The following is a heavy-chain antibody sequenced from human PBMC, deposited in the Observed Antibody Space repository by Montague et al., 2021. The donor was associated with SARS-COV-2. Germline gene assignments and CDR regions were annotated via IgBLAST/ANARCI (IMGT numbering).Heavy chain of an antibody. Sequence: SETLSLTCTVYGGSISSYYWSWIRQSPGKGLEWIGDIYYSGSTNYNPSLKSRVTISVDTSKNQFSLKLSSVTAADTAVYYCARGIAALVFCYYGMDVWGQGTTVTVSS. CDR1: GGSISSYY. CDR3: ARGIAALVFCYYGMDV. J-gene: IGHJ6*02. CDR2: IYYSGST. D-gene: IGHD6-25*01. V-gene: IGHV4-59*01.